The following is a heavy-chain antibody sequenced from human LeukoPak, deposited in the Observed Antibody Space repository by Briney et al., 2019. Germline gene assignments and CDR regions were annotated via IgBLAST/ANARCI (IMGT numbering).Heavy chain of an antibody. CDR3: ASISGSYSGY. J-gene: IGHJ4*02. V-gene: IGHV3-21*01. Sequence: GGSLRLSCAASGFSFSSYSMNWVRQAPGKGLEWVSSISSSSSYIYYADSVKGRFTISRDNAKNSLYLQMNSLRAEDTAVYYCASISGSYSGYWGQGTLVTVSS. CDR2: ISSSSSYI. D-gene: IGHD1-26*01. CDR1: GFSFSSYS.